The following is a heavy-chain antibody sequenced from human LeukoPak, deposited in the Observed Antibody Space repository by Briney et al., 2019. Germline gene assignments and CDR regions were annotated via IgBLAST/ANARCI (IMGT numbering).Heavy chain of an antibody. Sequence: PGRSLRLSCTPSGFTFSNYGMHWVRQAPGKGLEWVAVVSHEGSTVYYADSVKGRFTISRDNAKSSLYLQMNSLRAEDTAVYYCARGPWFGDYWGQGTLVTVSS. J-gene: IGHJ4*02. CDR2: VSHEGSTV. V-gene: IGHV3-30*03. CDR1: GFTFSNYG. D-gene: IGHD3-10*01. CDR3: ARGPWFGDY.